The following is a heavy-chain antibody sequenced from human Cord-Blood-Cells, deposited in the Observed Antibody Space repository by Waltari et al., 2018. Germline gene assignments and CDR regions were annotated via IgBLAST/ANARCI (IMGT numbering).Heavy chain of an antibody. J-gene: IGHJ3*02. V-gene: IGHV3-21*01. Sequence: EVQLVESGGGLVKPGGSLRLSCAASGFTFSSYSMNWVRQAPGKGLEWVSSISSSSSYIYDAGSVKGRFTIARDNAKNSLYLQMNSLRAEDTAVYYCARERNYYDSSGYPDAFDIWGQGTMVTVSS. CDR1: GFTFSSYS. CDR3: ARERNYYDSSGYPDAFDI. D-gene: IGHD3-22*01. CDR2: ISSSSSYI.